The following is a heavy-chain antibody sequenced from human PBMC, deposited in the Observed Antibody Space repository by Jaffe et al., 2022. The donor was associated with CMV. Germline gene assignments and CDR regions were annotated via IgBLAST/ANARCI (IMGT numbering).Heavy chain of an antibody. CDR1: GYSFTDYY. V-gene: IGHV1-2*02. CDR2: IKPNSGDT. CDR3: ARAGSIAALSDALNI. Sequence: QVQVVQSGAEVKKPGASVMVSCKASGYSFTDYYMHWVRQAPGQGLEWMGWIKPNSGDTRYAQRFQGRVTMTRDTSLNTAYMELSRLTSDDTAMYYCARAGSIAALSDALNIWGQGTIVIVSP. D-gene: IGHD6-6*01. J-gene: IGHJ3*02.